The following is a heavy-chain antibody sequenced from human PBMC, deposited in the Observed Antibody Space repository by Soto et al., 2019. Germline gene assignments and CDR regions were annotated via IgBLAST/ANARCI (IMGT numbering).Heavy chain of an antibody. D-gene: IGHD5-18*01. V-gene: IGHV1-46*01. CDR3: ARAAVDTAISLDY. Sequence: QVQLVQSGAEVKKPGASVKVSCKASGYTFTSYYMHWVRQAPGQGLEWMGIINPSGGSTSYAQKFEGRVTMTRDTSTSTVYMEMRSLRSEETAVYYCARAAVDTAISLDYWGQGTLVTVSS. CDR1: GYTFTSYY. CDR2: INPSGGST. J-gene: IGHJ4*02.